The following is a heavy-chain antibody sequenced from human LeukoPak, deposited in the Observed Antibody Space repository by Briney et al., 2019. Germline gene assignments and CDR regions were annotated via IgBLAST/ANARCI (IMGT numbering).Heavy chain of an antibody. CDR3: AKSQPDYYDSSGPKGLARFDY. CDR2: ISGSGGST. CDR1: GFTFSSYA. Sequence: PGGSLRLSCAGSGFTFSSYAMSGVRDAPGKGLGWVSAISGSGGSTYYADAARGRFTISRDNSKNTPYLQRNSLRAEDTAIYYCAKSQPDYYDSSGPKGLARFDYWGQGTLVTVSS. D-gene: IGHD3-22*01. J-gene: IGHJ4*02. V-gene: IGHV3-23*01.